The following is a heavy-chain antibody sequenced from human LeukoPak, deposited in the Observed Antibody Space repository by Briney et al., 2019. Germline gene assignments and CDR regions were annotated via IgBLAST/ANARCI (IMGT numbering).Heavy chain of an antibody. CDR2: VSAYNGNT. J-gene: IGHJ6*02. D-gene: IGHD1-26*01. CDR1: GYTFTSYG. V-gene: IGHV1-18*01. Sequence: GASVKVSCKASGYTFTSYGISWVRQAPGQGLEWMGWVSAYNGNTNYAQKLQGRVTMTTDTSTSTAYMELRSLRSDDTAVYYCARDPIEWEPYRHYGMDVWGQGTTVTVSS. CDR3: ARDPIEWEPYRHYGMDV.